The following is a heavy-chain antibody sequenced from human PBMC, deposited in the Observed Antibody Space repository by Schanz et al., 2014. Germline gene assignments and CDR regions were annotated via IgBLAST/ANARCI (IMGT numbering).Heavy chain of an antibody. CDR3: TKFETRTGTNY. CDR1: GFSFSSYP. D-gene: IGHD1-1*01. CDR2: IRYDGSNN. J-gene: IGHJ4*02. Sequence: QVQLVESGGGVVQPGRSLRLSCAASGFSFSSYPIHWVRQAPGKGLEWVAFIRYDGSNNYYADSVKGRFTISRDNSKNTLYLQMNSLRAEDTAVYYCTKFETRTGTNYWGQGTLVTVSS. V-gene: IGHV3-30*02.